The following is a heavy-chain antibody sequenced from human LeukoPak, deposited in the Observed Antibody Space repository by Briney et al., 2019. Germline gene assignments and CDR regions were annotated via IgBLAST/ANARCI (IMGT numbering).Heavy chain of an antibody. CDR2: ISACNGNT. V-gene: IGHV1-18*01. Sequence: GASVKVSCKASGYTFTSYGISWVRQAPGQGLEWMGWISACNGNTNYAQKLQGRVTMTTDTSTSTAYMELRSLRSGDTAVYYCARDSDYYDSSGYSDYWGQGTLVTVSS. CDR3: ARDSDYYDSSGYSDY. CDR1: GYTFTSYG. J-gene: IGHJ4*02. D-gene: IGHD3-22*01.